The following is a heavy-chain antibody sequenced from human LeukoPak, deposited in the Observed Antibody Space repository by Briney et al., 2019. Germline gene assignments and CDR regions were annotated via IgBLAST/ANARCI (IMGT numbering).Heavy chain of an antibody. CDR3: AREFVEDIVVVPAAYLFDY. D-gene: IGHD2-2*01. Sequence: PGGSLRLSCAASGFTFSSYSMNWVRQAPGKGLEWVSSISSSSSYIYYADSVKGRFTISRDNAKNSLYLQMNSLRADDTAVYYCAREFVEDIVVVPAAYLFDYWGQGTLVTVSS. CDR1: GFTFSSYS. J-gene: IGHJ4*02. V-gene: IGHV3-21*04. CDR2: ISSSSSYI.